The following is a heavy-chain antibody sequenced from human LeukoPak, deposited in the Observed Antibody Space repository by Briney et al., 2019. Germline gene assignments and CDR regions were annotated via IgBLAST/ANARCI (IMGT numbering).Heavy chain of an antibody. CDR3: AKLIAAAGPGYYYGMDV. J-gene: IGHJ6*02. CDR2: ISGSGGST. CDR1: GFTFSSYA. D-gene: IGHD6-13*01. V-gene: IGHV3-23*01. Sequence: GALRLSCAASGFTFSSYAMSWVRQAPGKGLEWVSAISGSGGSTYYADSVKGRFTISRDNSKNTLYLQMNSLRAEDTAVYYCAKLIAAAGPGYYYGMDVWGQGTTVTVSS.